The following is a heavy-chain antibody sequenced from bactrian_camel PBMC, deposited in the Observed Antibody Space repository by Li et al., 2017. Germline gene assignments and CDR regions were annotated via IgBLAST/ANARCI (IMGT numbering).Heavy chain of an antibody. Sequence: HVQLVESGGGSVQAGGSLKLSCVVSGYVEKTACMGWFRQAPGKEREGDAAILHDGSTSYTDPVQGRFTITRDNTKDTLYLRMDSLKPEDTAMYYCAANPLGGRCFLNDRYFDHWGQGTQVTVS. J-gene: IGHJ6*01. CDR3: AANPLGGRCFLNDRYFDH. D-gene: IGHD7*01. V-gene: IGHV3S53*01. CDR2: ILHDGST. CDR1: GYVEKTAC.